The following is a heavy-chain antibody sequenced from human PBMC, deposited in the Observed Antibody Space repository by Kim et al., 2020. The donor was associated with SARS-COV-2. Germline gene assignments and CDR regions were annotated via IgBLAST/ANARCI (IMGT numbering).Heavy chain of an antibody. Sequence: GGSLRLSCVASGFNVGSYSTHWVRQTPGKGLEWVARFSWAGVTSYYAASGSGRFTTSSANSKNFLNLQLDSLRAADTAYYYCVSEGVTVSASADYCGQG. J-gene: IGHJ4*02. D-gene: IGHD6-19*01. V-gene: IGHV3-43D*03. CDR3: VSEGVTVSASADY. CDR1: GFNVGSYS. CDR2: FSWAGVTS.